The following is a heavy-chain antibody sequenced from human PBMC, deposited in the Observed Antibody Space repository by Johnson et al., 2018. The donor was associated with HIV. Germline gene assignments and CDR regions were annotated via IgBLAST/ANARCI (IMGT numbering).Heavy chain of an antibody. Sequence: VQLVESGGGLVKPGGSLRLSCATSGFTFSDYYMSWIRQPPGKGLEWVANIKQDGSKKYYVDSVKGRFTISRDNAKNSLYLQMNSLRAEDTAVYYGARGGRGSAFDIWGQGTMVTVSS. D-gene: IGHD3-16*01. CDR2: IKQDGSKK. CDR1: GFTFSDYY. J-gene: IGHJ3*02. CDR3: ARGGRGSAFDI. V-gene: IGHV3-7*02.